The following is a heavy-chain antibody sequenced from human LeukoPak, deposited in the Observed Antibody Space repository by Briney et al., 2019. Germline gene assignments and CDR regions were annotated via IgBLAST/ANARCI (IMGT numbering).Heavy chain of an antibody. J-gene: IGHJ6*03. CDR1: GYSISSGYY. CDR2: IYHSGST. V-gene: IGHV4-38-2*02. Sequence: SETLSLTCTVSGYSISSGYYWSWIRQPPGKGLEWIGYIYHSGSTYYNPSLKSRVTISVDRSKNQFSLKLSSVTAADTAVYYCARDRPSYCGGDCYSYYYYYMDVWGKGTTVTVSS. CDR3: ARDRPSYCGGDCYSYYYYYMDV. D-gene: IGHD2-21*01.